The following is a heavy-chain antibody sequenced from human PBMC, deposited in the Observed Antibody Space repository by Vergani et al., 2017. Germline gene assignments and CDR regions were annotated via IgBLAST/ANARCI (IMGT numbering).Heavy chain of an antibody. Sequence: EVQLVESGGGLVQPGRSLRLSCAASGFTFSSYSMNWVRQAPGKGLEWVSYISSSSSNIYYADSVKGRCTISRDNAKNSLYLQMNSLRAEDTAVYYCARHRSSRFGELQNWGQGTLVTVSA. CDR3: ARHRSSRFGELQN. CDR2: ISSSSSNI. J-gene: IGHJ4*02. V-gene: IGHV3-48*04. CDR1: GFTFSSYS. D-gene: IGHD3-10*01.